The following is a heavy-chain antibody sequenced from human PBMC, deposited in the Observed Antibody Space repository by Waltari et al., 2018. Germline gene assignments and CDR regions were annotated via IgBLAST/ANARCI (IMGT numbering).Heavy chain of an antibody. CDR2: IYSGGST. CDR3: ARDRGYSYGYADY. CDR1: GFTVSSNY. J-gene: IGHJ4*02. V-gene: IGHV3-53*01. D-gene: IGHD5-18*01. Sequence: EVQLVESGGGLIQPGGSLRLSCAASGFTVSSNYMSWVRQAPGKGLEGVSVIYSGGSTYYADSVKGRFTISRDNSKNTLYLQMNSLRAEDTAVYYCARDRGYSYGYADYWGQGTLVTVSS.